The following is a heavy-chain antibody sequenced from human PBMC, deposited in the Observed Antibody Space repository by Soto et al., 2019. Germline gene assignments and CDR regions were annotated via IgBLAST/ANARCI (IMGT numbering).Heavy chain of an antibody. J-gene: IGHJ5*02. CDR1: GGYFSGYY. V-gene: IGHV4-34*01. CDR3: ARGSFWSGYFRGWFDP. Sequence: SETLSLTCAVYGGYFSGYYWSWIRQPPGKGLEWIGEINHSGSTNYNPSLKSRVTISVDTSKNQFSLKLSSVTAADTAVYYCARGSFWSGYFRGWFDPWGQGTLVTVSS. CDR2: INHSGST. D-gene: IGHD3-3*01.